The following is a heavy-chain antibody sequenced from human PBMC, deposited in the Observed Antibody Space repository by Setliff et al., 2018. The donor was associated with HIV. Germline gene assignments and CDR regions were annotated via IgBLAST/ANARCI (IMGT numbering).Heavy chain of an antibody. Sequence: GGSLRLSCAASGITFSSIDIHWVRQAPGRRPEWVAHSVPDGTRAYYSDSVKGRFTISRDNSKNTLYLQMNSLRVVDTAVYFCAKNLYRSPWSPLDYWGQGALVTVSS. D-gene: IGHD6-19*01. V-gene: IGHV3-30*02. CDR3: AKNLYRSPWSPLDY. J-gene: IGHJ4*02. CDR2: SVPDGTRA. CDR1: GITFSSID.